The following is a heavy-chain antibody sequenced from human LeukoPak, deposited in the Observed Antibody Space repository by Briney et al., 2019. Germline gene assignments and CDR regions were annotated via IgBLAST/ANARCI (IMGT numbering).Heavy chain of an antibody. Sequence: SETLSLTCTVSGGSISSYYWSWIRQPPGKGLEWIGRIYTSGSTNYNPSLKSRVTMSVDTSKNQFSLKLSSVPAADTAVYYCARATYYYGAGSYDHFDYWGQGTLVTVSS. V-gene: IGHV4-4*07. CDR2: IYTSGST. CDR1: GGSISSYY. D-gene: IGHD3-10*01. CDR3: ARATYYYGAGSYDHFDY. J-gene: IGHJ4*02.